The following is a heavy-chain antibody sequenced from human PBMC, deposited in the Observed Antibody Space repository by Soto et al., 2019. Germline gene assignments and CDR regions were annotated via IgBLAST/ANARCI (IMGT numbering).Heavy chain of an antibody. Sequence: PGGSLRLSCTASGFTFGDYAMSWFRQAPGKGLEWVGFIRSKAYGGTTEYAASVKGRFTISRDDSKSIAYLQMNSLKTEDTAVYYCTSTGFVQYSGYDYFPSAFDIWGQGTMVTVSS. CDR1: GFTFGDYA. V-gene: IGHV3-49*03. CDR2: IRSKAYGGTT. D-gene: IGHD5-12*01. J-gene: IGHJ3*02. CDR3: TSTGFVQYSGYDYFPSAFDI.